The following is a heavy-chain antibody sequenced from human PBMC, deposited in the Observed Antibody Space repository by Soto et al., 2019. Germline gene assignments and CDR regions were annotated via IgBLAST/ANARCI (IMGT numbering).Heavy chain of an antibody. CDR1: GGTFSSYA. CDR3: ARCPAPFRGVTSCYYGMDV. D-gene: IGHD3-10*01. CDR2: IIPIFGTA. Sequence: GASVKVSCKASGGTFSSYAISWVRQAPGQGLEWMGGIIPIFGTANYAQKFQGRVTITADESTSTAYMELSSLRSEDTAVYYCARCPAPFRGVTSCYYGMDVWGQGTTVTVSS. J-gene: IGHJ6*02. V-gene: IGHV1-69*13.